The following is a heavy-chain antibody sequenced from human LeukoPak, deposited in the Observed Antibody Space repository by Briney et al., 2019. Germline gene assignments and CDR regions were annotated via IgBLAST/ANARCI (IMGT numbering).Heavy chain of an antibody. CDR2: FIPVFGTA. Sequence: ASVKVSCKATGGTFSDYAFNWVRQAPGQGLEWMGVFIPVFGTANSTQNFQDRVSVTADISTHTVYMELSSLKSEDTAVYFCAGIPVFGVVLHQEPVWGKGTTVTVSS. V-gene: IGHV1-69*06. J-gene: IGHJ6*04. CDR3: AGIPVFGVVLHQEPV. D-gene: IGHD2-8*01. CDR1: GGTFSDYA.